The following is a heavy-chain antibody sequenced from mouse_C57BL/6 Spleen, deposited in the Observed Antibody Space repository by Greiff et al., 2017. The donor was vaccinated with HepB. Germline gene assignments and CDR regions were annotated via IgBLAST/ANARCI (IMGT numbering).Heavy chain of an antibody. Sequence: VKLMESGAELARPGASVKLSCKASGYTFTSYGISWVKQRTGQGLEWIGEIYPRSGNTYYNEKFKGKATLTADKSSSTAYMELRSLTSEDSAVYFCARQTTVVVWYFDVWGTGTTVTVSS. D-gene: IGHD1-1*01. CDR1: GYTFTSYG. CDR2: IYPRSGNT. V-gene: IGHV1-81*01. CDR3: ARQTTVVVWYFDV. J-gene: IGHJ1*03.